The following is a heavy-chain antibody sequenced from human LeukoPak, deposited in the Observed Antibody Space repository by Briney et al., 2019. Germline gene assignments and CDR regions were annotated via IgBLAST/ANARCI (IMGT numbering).Heavy chain of an antibody. J-gene: IGHJ5*02. Sequence: ASVKVSCKASGYTFTSYGISWVRQAPGQGLEWMGWISAYNGNTNYAQKLQGRVTMTTDTSTRTAYMELRSLRSDDTAVYHCAREAMTGTRWFGPWGQGTLVTVSS. D-gene: IGHD6-19*01. CDR1: GYTFTSYG. CDR2: ISAYNGNT. CDR3: AREAMTGTRWFGP. V-gene: IGHV1-18*01.